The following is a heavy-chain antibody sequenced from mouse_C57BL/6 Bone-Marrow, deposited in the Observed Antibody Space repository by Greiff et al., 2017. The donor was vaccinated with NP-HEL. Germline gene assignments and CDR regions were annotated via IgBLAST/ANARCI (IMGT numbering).Heavy chain of an antibody. CDR3: TRLIITTVVGFDY. CDR1: GYTFTSYW. V-gene: IGHV1-5*01. J-gene: IGHJ2*01. D-gene: IGHD1-1*01. Sequence: EVQLQESGTVLARPGASVKMSCKTSGYTFTSYWMHWVKQRPGQGLEWIGAIYPGNSDTSYNQKFKGKAKLTAVTSASTAYMELSSLTNEDSAVYYCTRLIITTVVGFDYWGQGTTLTVSS. CDR2: IYPGNSDT.